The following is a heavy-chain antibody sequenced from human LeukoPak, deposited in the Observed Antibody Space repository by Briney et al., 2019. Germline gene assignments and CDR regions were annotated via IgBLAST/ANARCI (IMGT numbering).Heavy chain of an antibody. Sequence: KSSETLSLTCAVYGGSFSGYYWSWIRQPPGKGLEWIGEINHSGSTNYNPSLKSQVTISVDTSKNQFSLKLSSVTAADTAVYYCARGVTYYYDSSGYYYEYYYGMDVWGQGTTVTVSS. CDR3: ARGVTYYYDSSGYYYEYYYGMDV. J-gene: IGHJ6*02. D-gene: IGHD3-22*01. CDR2: INHSGST. V-gene: IGHV4-34*01. CDR1: GGSFSGYY.